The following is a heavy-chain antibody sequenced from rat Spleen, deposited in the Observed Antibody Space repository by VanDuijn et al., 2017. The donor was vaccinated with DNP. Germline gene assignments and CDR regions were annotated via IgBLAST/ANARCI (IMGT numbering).Heavy chain of an antibody. CDR2: ITYDGVGT. Sequence: EVQLVESGGGLVQPGGSLKLSCAGSGFTFSGNYMAWVRQAPTKGLEWVASITYDGVGTYYRDSVKGRFTISRDISKTSLYLQMNSLKSEDTATYYCASGFGWFAYWGQGTLVTVSS. CDR1: GFTFSGNY. D-gene: IGHD4-1*01. CDR3: ASGFGWFAY. V-gene: IGHV5-20*01. J-gene: IGHJ3*01.